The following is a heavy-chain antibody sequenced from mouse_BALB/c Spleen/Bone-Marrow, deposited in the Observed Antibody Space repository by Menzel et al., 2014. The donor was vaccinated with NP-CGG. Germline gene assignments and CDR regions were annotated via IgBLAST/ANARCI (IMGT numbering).Heavy chain of an antibody. J-gene: IGHJ4*01. Sequence: QVHVKQSGAELVRPGTSVKVSCKASGYAFTNYLIEWVKQRPGQGLEWIGVINPGSGGTNYNEKFRGKATLTADKSSSTAYMQLSSLTSDDSAVYFCARCLTGTSALDSWGQGTSVTVSS. CDR3: ARCLTGTSALDS. CDR2: INPGSGGT. V-gene: IGHV1-54*01. D-gene: IGHD4-1*01. CDR1: GYAFTNYL.